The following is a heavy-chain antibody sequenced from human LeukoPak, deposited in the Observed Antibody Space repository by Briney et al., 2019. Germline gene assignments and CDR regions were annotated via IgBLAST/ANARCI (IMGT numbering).Heavy chain of an antibody. D-gene: IGHD4-23*01. V-gene: IGHV4-34*01. CDR1: GGSFSGYY. Sequence: PSETLSLTCAVYGGSFSGYYWSWIRQPPGRGLEWIGEINHSGSTNYNPSLKSRVTISVDTSKNQFSLKLSSVTAADTAVYYCARIGYRDYGGDAFDIWGQGTMVTVSS. CDR2: INHSGST. CDR3: ARIGYRDYGGDAFDI. J-gene: IGHJ3*02.